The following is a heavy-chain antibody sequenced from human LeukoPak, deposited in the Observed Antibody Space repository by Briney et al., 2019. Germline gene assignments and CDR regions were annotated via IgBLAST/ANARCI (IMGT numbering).Heavy chain of an antibody. J-gene: IGHJ6*02. D-gene: IGHD1-26*01. V-gene: IGHV4-4*07. CDR2: IYTSGTT. CDR1: GASIRNNY. CDR3: ARDVPSAFSGTYVDV. Sequence: PETLSLTCTVSGASIRNNYWSWIRQPAGKGLEWIGRIYTSGTTTYNPSLESRVTMSVDTSKNQFSLNLSSVTAADTAVYYCARDVPSAFSGTYVDVWGQGTTVTVSS.